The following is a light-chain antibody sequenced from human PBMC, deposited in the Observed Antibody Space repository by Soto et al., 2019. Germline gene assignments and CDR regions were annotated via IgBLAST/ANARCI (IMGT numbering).Light chain of an antibody. CDR2: GVS. CDR3: QQYNNWPRT. J-gene: IGKJ3*01. Sequence: EIVMTQSPATLSVSPGERATLSCRASQSVSSNLAWYQQKPGQAPRLLLYGVSTRATGIPARFSGSGSGTEFTPTISSLQSEDFAVYYCQQYNNWPRTFGPGTKVDFK. CDR1: QSVSSN. V-gene: IGKV3D-15*01.